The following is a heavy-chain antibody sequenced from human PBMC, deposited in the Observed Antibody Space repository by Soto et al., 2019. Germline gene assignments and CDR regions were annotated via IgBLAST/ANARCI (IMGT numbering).Heavy chain of an antibody. CDR1: GFTFSSYW. CDR3: TRGGFNGYYIY. Sequence: GGPLRLSCAASGFTFSSYWMSWVRQAPGKGLEWVAKIKEDGSEKYYGDSKKGRFTISRDNTKNSLNLQMNSLRAEDTAVYYCTRGGFNGYYIYWGQGVLVTVSS. J-gene: IGHJ4*02. D-gene: IGHD3-22*01. CDR2: IKEDGSEK. V-gene: IGHV3-7*04.